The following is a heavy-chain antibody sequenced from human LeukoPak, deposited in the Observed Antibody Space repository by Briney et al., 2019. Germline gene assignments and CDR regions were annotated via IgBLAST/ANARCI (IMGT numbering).Heavy chain of an antibody. CDR3: ARGGPYSGYDLFDY. Sequence: GGSLRLSCAASGFTFSSYSMNWVRQAPGKGLEWVSSISSSSSYIYYADSVKGRFTISRDNAKNSLYLQMNSLRAEDTAVYYCARGGPYSGYDLFDYWGQGTLVTVSS. V-gene: IGHV3-21*01. J-gene: IGHJ4*02. D-gene: IGHD5-12*01. CDR1: GFTFSSYS. CDR2: ISSSSSYI.